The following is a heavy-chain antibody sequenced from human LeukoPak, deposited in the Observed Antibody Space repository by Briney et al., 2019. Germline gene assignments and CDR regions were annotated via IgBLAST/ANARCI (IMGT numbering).Heavy chain of an antibody. V-gene: IGHV1-18*01. CDR1: GYTFTSYG. J-gene: IGHJ3*02. Sequence: GASVTVSCKASGYTFTSYGISWVRQAPGQGLEWMGWISVYNGHTNYAQKFQGRVTMTTDTSTSIVYMELRSLKSDDTAMYYCAREREYYGSGSPGGIWGQGTMVTVSS. CDR3: AREREYYGSGSPGGI. CDR2: ISVYNGHT. D-gene: IGHD3-10*01.